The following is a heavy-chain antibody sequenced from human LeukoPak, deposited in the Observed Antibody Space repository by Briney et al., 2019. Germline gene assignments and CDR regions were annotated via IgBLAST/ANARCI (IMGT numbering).Heavy chain of an antibody. CDR2: INPNSGGT. V-gene: IGHV1-2*02. CDR3: AKDPCTTWTRCFTSGLDP. D-gene: IGHD2-2*01. Sequence: ASLKVSCKASGYTFTAYYINWVRQAPGQGLEWMGWINPNSGGTKYAQKFQGRVTMTRDMSTNTVYMELSGLTSDDTAVYYCAKDPCTTWTRCFTSGLDPWGQGTLVTVSS. J-gene: IGHJ5*02. CDR1: GYTFTAYY.